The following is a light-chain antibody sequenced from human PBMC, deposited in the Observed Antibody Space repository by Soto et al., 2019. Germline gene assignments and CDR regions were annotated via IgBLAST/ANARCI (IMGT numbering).Light chain of an antibody. J-gene: IGKJ2*01. CDR3: QRNTSLYT. CDR2: NAS. V-gene: IGKV1-5*03. CDR1: QSISSW. Sequence: DIQMTQSPSTLSASVGDRVTITCRASQSISSWLAWYQQKPGKAPKLLIYNASSLESGVPSRFSGSGSGTEFTLTISSLQPDDFATYYCQRNTSLYTFGQGTKLEIK.